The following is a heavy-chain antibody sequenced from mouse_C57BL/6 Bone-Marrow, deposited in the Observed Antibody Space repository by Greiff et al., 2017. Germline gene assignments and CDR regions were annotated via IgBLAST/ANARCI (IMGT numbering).Heavy chain of an antibody. CDR1: GFTFSSYA. CDR3: ARDDVSFDY. D-gene: IGHD2-3*01. J-gene: IGHJ2*01. Sequence: EVKVVESGGGLVKPGGSLKLSCAASGFTFSSYAMSWVRQTPEKRLEWVATISDGGSYTYYPDNVKGRFTISRDNAKNNLYLQISHLKSEDTAMYYCARDDVSFDYWGQGTTLTVSS. CDR2: ISDGGSYT. V-gene: IGHV5-4*03.